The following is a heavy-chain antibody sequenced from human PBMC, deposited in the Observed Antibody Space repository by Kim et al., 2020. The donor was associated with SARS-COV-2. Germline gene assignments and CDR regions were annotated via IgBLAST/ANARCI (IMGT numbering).Heavy chain of an antibody. J-gene: IGHJ4*02. CDR3: TRVGDYAAKD. V-gene: IGHV3-53*01. D-gene: IGHD4-17*01. CDR1: GFTVSSNY. Sequence: GGSLRLSCAASGFTVSSNYMSWVRQAPGKGLEWVSLIYSGGSTFYVDSVKGRFTISRDNSKNALYLQMYSLRAEDTAVYYCTRVGDYAAKDWGQGTLVTVSS. CDR2: IYSGGST.